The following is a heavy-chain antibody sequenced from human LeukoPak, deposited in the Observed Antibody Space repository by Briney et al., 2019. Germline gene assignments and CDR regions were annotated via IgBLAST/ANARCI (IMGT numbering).Heavy chain of an antibody. CDR3: ARGLLDGYTHPAAFDI. J-gene: IGHJ3*02. CDR1: GGSISSYY. Sequence: SETLSLTCTVSGGSISSYYWSWIRQPPGKGLEWIGYIYYSGSTNYNPSLESRVTISVDTYKNQFSLKLNSVTAADTAVYYCARGLLDGYTHPAAFDIWGQGTMVTVSS. CDR2: IYYSGST. D-gene: IGHD5-24*01. V-gene: IGHV4-59*01.